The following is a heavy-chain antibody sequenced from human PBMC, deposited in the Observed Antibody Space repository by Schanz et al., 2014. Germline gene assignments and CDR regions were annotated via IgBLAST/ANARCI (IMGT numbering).Heavy chain of an antibody. V-gene: IGHV3-21*02. Sequence: DVQLVESGGGLVQSGGSLRLSCAASGFSFSDYSMSWVRQAPGKGLEWVSSLSGGSSYIFYADSVKGRFTISRDNARYSLYLEMNSLRAEDTAVYYCATSGLVSHSFDAFDIWGQGTMVTVSS. D-gene: IGHD3-9*01. CDR3: ATSGLVSHSFDAFDI. CDR1: GFSFSDYS. J-gene: IGHJ3*02. CDR2: LSGGSSYI.